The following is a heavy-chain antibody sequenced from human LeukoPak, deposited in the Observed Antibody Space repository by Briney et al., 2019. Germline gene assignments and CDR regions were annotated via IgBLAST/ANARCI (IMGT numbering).Heavy chain of an antibody. CDR1: GGSISSSSYY. Sequence: SETLCLTCTVSGGSISSSSYYWGWIRQPPGKGLEWIGSIYYSGSTYYNPSLKSRVTISVDTSKNQFSLKLSSVTAADTAVYYCARVAGILYYYYMDVWGKGTTVTVSS. V-gene: IGHV4-39*07. CDR3: ARVAGILYYYYMDV. CDR2: IYYSGST. J-gene: IGHJ6*03. D-gene: IGHD2-2*02.